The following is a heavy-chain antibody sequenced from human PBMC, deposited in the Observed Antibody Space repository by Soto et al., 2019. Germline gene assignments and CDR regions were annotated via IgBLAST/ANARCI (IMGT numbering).Heavy chain of an antibody. D-gene: IGHD3-10*01. Sequence: QLVETGGGLIQPGGSLTPSCAASGFTVSAKYMHWVRQAPGKGLEWVSLTYTGGNTYYATSVRGRFTVSRDISKNTLYLQMNSLSAEDTAVYYCAREGYPYGFDYWGQGSLVTVSS. V-gene: IGHV3-53*02. CDR3: AREGYPYGFDY. CDR1: GFTVSAKY. CDR2: TYTGGNT. J-gene: IGHJ4*02.